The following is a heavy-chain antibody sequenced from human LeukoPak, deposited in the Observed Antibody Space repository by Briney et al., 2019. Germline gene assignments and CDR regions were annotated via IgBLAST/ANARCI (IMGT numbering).Heavy chain of an antibody. V-gene: IGHV4-34*01. D-gene: IGHD1-26*01. CDR1: GGSFSGYY. CDR2: INHSGST. CDR3: ARSGLRRWEYDY. Sequence: KPSETLSLPCAVYGGSFSGYYWSWIRQPPGKGLEWIGEINHSGSTNYNPSLKSRVTISVDTSKNQFSLKLSSVTAADTAVYYCARSGLRRWEYDYWGQGTLVTVSS. J-gene: IGHJ4*02.